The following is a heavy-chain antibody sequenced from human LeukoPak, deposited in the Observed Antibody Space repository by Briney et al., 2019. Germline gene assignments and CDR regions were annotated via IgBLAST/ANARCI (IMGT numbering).Heavy chain of an antibody. CDR3: TTRQYGGYEFAFDI. D-gene: IGHD5-12*01. CDR1: GFNFSNAW. J-gene: IGHJ3*02. CDR2: IKSKTDGGTT. V-gene: IGHV3-15*01. Sequence: AGGSLRLSCAASGFNFSNAWMNWLRQAPGKGLEWVGRIKSKTDGGTTDYAAPVKGRFTISRDDSKNTLYLQMNTLKTEDTAVYYCTTRQYGGYEFAFDIWGQGTMVTVSS.